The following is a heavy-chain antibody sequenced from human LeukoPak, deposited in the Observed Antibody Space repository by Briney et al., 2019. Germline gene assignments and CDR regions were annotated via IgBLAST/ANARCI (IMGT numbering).Heavy chain of an antibody. Sequence: GGSLRLSCAASGFTFSSYAMSWVRQAPGKGLEWVSAISGSGGSTYYADSVKGRFTISRDNFKNTLYLQMNSLRAEDTAVYYCAKETGDFWSGGYFDYWGQGTLVTVSS. J-gene: IGHJ4*02. CDR1: GFTFSSYA. V-gene: IGHV3-23*01. CDR3: AKETGDFWSGGYFDY. CDR2: ISGSGGST. D-gene: IGHD3-3*01.